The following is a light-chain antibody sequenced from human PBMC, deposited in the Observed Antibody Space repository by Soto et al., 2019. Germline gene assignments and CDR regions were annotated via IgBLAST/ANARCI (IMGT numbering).Light chain of an antibody. Sequence: QSVLTQPPSVSGAPGQRDTISCTGSSSNIGAGYDVHWYQQLPGTAPKLLIYGNSNRPSGVPDRFSGSKSGTSASLAITGLQAEDEADYYCQSYDSSLSGLFGGGTKVTVL. V-gene: IGLV1-40*01. CDR3: QSYDSSLSGL. CDR1: SSNIGAGYD. CDR2: GNS. J-gene: IGLJ3*02.